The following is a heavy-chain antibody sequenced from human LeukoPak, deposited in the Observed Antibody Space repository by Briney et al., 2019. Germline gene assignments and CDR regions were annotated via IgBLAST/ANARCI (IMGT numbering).Heavy chain of an antibody. Sequence: SETLSLTCTVSGVSISSYYWSWIRQPPGKGLEWIGSIYTTGNTRYNPSLKSRVTISVDTSKNQFSLKLSSVTAADTAVYYCARATPVGGVRFDYWGQGTLVTVSS. CDR1: GVSISSYY. J-gene: IGHJ4*02. D-gene: IGHD3-16*01. CDR3: ARATPVGGVRFDY. CDR2: IYTTGNT. V-gene: IGHV4-4*09.